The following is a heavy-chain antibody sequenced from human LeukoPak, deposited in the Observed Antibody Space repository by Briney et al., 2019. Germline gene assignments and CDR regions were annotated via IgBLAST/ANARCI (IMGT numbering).Heavy chain of an antibody. J-gene: IGHJ5*02. CDR1: GDSISGFY. CDR3: ARHGGSSSSRSSFDP. D-gene: IGHD1-26*01. V-gene: IGHV4-59*08. Sequence: SETLSLTCTVSGDSISGFYWSWIRQPPGKGLEWTAYIHYTGNTKYNPSLKSRVTISVDTSKNQCSLEVNSVTAADTAVYYCARHGGSSSSRSSFDPWGQGSLVTVSS. CDR2: IHYTGNT.